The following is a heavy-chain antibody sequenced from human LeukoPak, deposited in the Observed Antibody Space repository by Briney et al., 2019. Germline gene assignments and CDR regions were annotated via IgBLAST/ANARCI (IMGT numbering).Heavy chain of an antibody. D-gene: IGHD5-12*01. CDR2: INHSGST. V-gene: IGHV4-38-2*02. J-gene: IGHJ5*02. Sequence: SETLSLTCTVSGYSISSGYYWGWIRQPPGKGLEWIGEINHSGSTNYNPSLKSRVTISVDTSKNQFSLKLSSVTAADTAVYYCATHASLSGYDGANNWFDPWGQGTLVTVSS. CDR3: ATHASLSGYDGANNWFDP. CDR1: GYSISSGYY.